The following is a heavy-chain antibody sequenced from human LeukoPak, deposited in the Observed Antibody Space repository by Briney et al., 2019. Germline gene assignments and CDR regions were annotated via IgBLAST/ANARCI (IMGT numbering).Heavy chain of an antibody. V-gene: IGHV3-21*01. Sequence: PGGSLRLSCAASGFTFSSNSMNWVRQAPGKGLEWVSSISSSSSYIYYADSVKGRFTISRDNAKNSLYLQMNSLRAEDTAVYYCASGGLMVRGVIRSFDYWGQGTLVTVSS. CDR3: ASGGLMVRGVIRSFDY. J-gene: IGHJ4*02. CDR2: ISSSSSYI. D-gene: IGHD3-10*01. CDR1: GFTFSSNS.